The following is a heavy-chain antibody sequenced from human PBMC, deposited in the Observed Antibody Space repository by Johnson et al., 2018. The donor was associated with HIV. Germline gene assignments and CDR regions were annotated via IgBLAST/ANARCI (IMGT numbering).Heavy chain of an antibody. CDR1: GFTFSSYG. J-gene: IGHJ3*02. CDR2: ISYDGTGK. Sequence: QVQLVESGGGVVQPGRSLRLSCAASGFTFSSYGMHWVRQAPGTGLEWVAVISYDGTGKYYSHSVTGRFPISRDNSNNTIYLQMDSLRAEDTALYYCAKIGAAAGLKDAFDIWGQGTLVTVYS. V-gene: IGHV3-30*18. CDR3: AKIGAAAGLKDAFDI. D-gene: IGHD6-13*01.